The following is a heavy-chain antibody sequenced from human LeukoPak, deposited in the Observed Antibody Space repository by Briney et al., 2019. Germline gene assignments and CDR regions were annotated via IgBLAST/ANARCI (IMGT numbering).Heavy chain of an antibody. D-gene: IGHD6-13*01. CDR3: AKMDSSSWGPTLDY. Sequence: PGGSLRLSCAASGYSFSSYWMHWVRQGPGKGLVWVSRTNEDGSSTSYAESVRGRFTISRDNSKNTLYLQMNSLRAEDTAVYYCAKMDSSSWGPTLDYWGQGTLVTVSS. V-gene: IGHV3-74*01. CDR1: GYSFSSYW. J-gene: IGHJ4*02. CDR2: TNEDGSST.